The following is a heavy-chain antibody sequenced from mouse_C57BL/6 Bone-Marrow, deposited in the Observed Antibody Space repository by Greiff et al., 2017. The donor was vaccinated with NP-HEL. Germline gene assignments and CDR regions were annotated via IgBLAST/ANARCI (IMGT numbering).Heavy chain of an antibody. CDR1: GYSFTGYY. V-gene: IGHV1-42*01. Sequence: EVKLQESGPELVKPGASVKISCKASGYSFTGYYMNWVKQSPEKSLEWIGEINPSTGGTTYNQKFKAKATLTVDKSSSTAYMQLKSLTSEDSAVYYCARYSDYYGSSYFDYWGQGTTLTVSS. D-gene: IGHD1-1*01. CDR3: ARYSDYYGSSYFDY. CDR2: INPSTGGT. J-gene: IGHJ2*01.